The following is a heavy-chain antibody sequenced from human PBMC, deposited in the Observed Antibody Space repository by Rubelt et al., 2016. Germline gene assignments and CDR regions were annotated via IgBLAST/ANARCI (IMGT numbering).Heavy chain of an antibody. CDR2: IRQDGSEK. J-gene: IGHJ6*03. Sequence: GGSLRLSCAASGFYFSSCWVQWLRQAPGKGLEWVANIRQDGSEKFYVDSVKGRFTISRDNAKNSLYLQMSSLRAEDTAVYCCARDRYWSQVRYYYYYMDVWGKGTTVTVSS. CDR3: ARDRYWSQVRYYYYYMDV. V-gene: IGHV3-7*01. D-gene: IGHD2-8*02. CDR1: GFYFSSCW.